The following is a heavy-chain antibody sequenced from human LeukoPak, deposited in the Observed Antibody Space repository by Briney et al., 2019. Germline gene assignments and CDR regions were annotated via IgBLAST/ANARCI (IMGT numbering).Heavy chain of an antibody. CDR3: AKDLRGYSYGPLAEGSY. Sequence: GGSLRLSCAASGFTFSSYGMHWVRQAPGKGLEWVAFIRYDGSNKYYADSVKGRFTISRDNSKNTLYLQMNSLRAEDTAVYYCAKDLRGYSYGPLAEGSYWGQGTLVTVSS. D-gene: IGHD5-18*01. J-gene: IGHJ4*02. CDR1: GFTFSSYG. V-gene: IGHV3-30*02. CDR2: IRYDGSNK.